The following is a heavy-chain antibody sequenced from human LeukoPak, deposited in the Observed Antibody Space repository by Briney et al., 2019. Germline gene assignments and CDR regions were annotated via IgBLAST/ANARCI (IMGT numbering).Heavy chain of an antibody. CDR1: GYSFTSYT. Sequence: ASVKVSCKASGYSFTSYTMHWVRQAPGQGLEWMGWINTDSNTKYSQKLQGRVTITRDTSASTAYMELSSLRSEDTAVYYCASQVRSPFDYWGRGTLVTVSS. CDR2: INTDSNT. CDR3: ASQVRSPFDY. J-gene: IGHJ4*02. V-gene: IGHV1-3*04. D-gene: IGHD6-13*01.